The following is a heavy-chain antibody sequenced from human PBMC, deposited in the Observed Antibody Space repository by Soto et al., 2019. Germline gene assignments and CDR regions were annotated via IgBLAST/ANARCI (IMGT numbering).Heavy chain of an antibody. CDR3: ARQGGSMMVVVTYFEF. CDR1: GFTFSSYG. V-gene: IGHV3-30*03. Sequence: GGSLRLSCAASGFTFSSYGMHWVRQAPGKGLEWVAVISYDGSNKYYADSVKGRFTVSRDNSKNTLYLQMNSLRAEDTAVYYCARQGGSMMVVVTYFEFWGQGTLVTVSS. D-gene: IGHD3-22*01. CDR2: ISYDGSNK. J-gene: IGHJ4*02.